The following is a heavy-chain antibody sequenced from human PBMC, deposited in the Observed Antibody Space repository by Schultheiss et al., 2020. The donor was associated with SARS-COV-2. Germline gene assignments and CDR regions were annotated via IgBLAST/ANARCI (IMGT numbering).Heavy chain of an antibody. V-gene: IGHV4-31*02. CDR2: IYYSGST. D-gene: IGHD4-23*01. Sequence: SQTLSLTCTVSGGSISSGGYYWSWIRQHPGKGLEWIGYIYYSGSTYYNPSLKSRVTISVDTSKNQFSLKLSSVTAADTAVYYCARGLAGGIWGSSHAPTVGYYYGMDVWGQGTTVTVSS. J-gene: IGHJ6*02. CDR1: GGSISSGGYY. CDR3: ARGLAGGIWGSSHAPTVGYYYGMDV.